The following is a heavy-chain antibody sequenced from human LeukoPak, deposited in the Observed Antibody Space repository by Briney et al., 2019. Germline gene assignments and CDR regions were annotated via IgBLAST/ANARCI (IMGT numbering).Heavy chain of an antibody. J-gene: IGHJ4*02. CDR3: AKDPNYYDSSGYYQGQFDY. CDR2: ISGSGGST. V-gene: IGHV3-23*01. Sequence: GGSLRLSCAASGFTFSSYAMSWVRQAPGKGLEWVSAISGSGGSTYYADSVKGRFTISRDNSKNTLYLQMNSLRAEDTAVYYCAKDPNYYDSSGYYQGQFDYWGQGTLVTVSS. D-gene: IGHD3-22*01. CDR1: GFTFSSYA.